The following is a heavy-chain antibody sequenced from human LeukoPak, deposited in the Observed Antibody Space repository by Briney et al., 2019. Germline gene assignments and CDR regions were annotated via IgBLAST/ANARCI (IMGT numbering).Heavy chain of an antibody. CDR1: GFSFSTYT. Sequence: GGCLRLSCAASGFSFSTYTMNWVRQAPGNGLECVSAISSSSDYIFYADSVKGRFTISRDNAKNSLHLQMNSLRGDDTAVYYCVEGWLTGRAWGQGALVTVSS. CDR3: VEGWLTGRA. CDR2: ISSSSDYI. V-gene: IGHV3-21*01. D-gene: IGHD5-24*01. J-gene: IGHJ5*02.